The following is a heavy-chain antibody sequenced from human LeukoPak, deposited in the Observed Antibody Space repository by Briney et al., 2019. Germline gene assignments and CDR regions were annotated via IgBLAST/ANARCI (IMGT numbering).Heavy chain of an antibody. CDR1: GFTFDNYA. J-gene: IGHJ4*02. CDR2: ISWNSGYI. V-gene: IGHV3-9*01. CDR3: AKVRGTYSSGYFFDY. D-gene: IGHD6-19*01. Sequence: PGRSPRPSCAASGFTFDNYAMHWVRQAPGKGLEWLSIISWNSGYIGYADSVKGRFTISRDNAKKSLDLQMNSLRAEDTAFYYCAKVRGTYSSGYFFDYWGQGTLVTVSS.